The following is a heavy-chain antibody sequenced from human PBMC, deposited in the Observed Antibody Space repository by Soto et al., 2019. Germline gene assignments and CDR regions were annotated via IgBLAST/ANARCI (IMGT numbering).Heavy chain of an antibody. Sequence: GGSLRLSCAASGFTFSNAWMNWVRQAPGKGLEWVGRIKSKTDGGTTDYAAPVKGRFTISRDDSKNTLYLQMNSLKTEDTAVYYCTTYDFSSYYYGMDVWGQGTTVTVSS. CDR1: GFTFSNAW. CDR3: TTYDFSSYYYGMDV. J-gene: IGHJ6*02. CDR2: IKSKTDGGTT. V-gene: IGHV3-15*07. D-gene: IGHD3-3*01.